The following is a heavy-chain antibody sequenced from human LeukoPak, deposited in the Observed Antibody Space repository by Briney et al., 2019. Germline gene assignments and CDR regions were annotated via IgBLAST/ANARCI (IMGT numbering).Heavy chain of an antibody. V-gene: IGHV3-23*01. Sequence: GGSLRLSCAASGFTFSSYAMSWVRQAPGKGLEWVSAISGSGGSTYYADSVKGRFTISRDNSKNTLYLQMNSLRAEDTAVYYCARARAYSSSWNYYYYGMDVWGQGTTVTVSS. CDR3: ARARAYSSSWNYYYYGMDV. CDR2: ISGSGGST. CDR1: GFTFSSYA. D-gene: IGHD6-13*01. J-gene: IGHJ6*02.